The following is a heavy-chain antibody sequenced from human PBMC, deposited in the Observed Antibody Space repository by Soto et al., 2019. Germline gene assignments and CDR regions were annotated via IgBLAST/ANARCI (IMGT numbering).Heavy chain of an antibody. J-gene: IGHJ4*02. Sequence: QLQLQESGPGLVKPSETLSLTCAVSGGSVSSGGNYWGWIRQSPGKGLAWIGSVHDTGTTHYNPSLTSRVTISVDTAKNHFSLTVNSVAAADTAVYYCARGLSSPSAAGVWGQGTLVTVSS. CDR3: ARGLSSPSAAGV. V-gene: IGHV4-39*02. CDR1: GGSVSSGGNY. D-gene: IGHD6-6*01. CDR2: VHDTGTT.